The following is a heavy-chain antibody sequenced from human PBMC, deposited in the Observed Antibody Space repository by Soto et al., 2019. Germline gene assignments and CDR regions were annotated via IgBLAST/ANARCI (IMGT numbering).Heavy chain of an antibody. CDR2: ISSSGSTI. J-gene: IGHJ6*02. CDR1: GFTFSDYY. D-gene: IGHD4-17*01. CDR3: AREFPVTIPPYYYDGMDV. Sequence: GGSLRLSCAASGFTFSDYYMSWIRQAPGKGLEWVSYISSSGSTIYYADSVKGRFTISRDNAKNSLYLQMNSLRAEDTAVYYCAREFPVTIPPYYYDGMDVWGQGTTVTVSS. V-gene: IGHV3-11*01.